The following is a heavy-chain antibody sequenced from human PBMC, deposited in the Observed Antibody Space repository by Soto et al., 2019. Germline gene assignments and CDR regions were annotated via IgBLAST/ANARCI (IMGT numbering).Heavy chain of an antibody. CDR1: GFTFRSYA. CDR3: ARDRTIFGVVRGWFDP. CDR2: ISNRGGRT. V-gene: IGHV3-23*01. J-gene: IGHJ5*02. D-gene: IGHD3-3*01. Sequence: EVQLLESGGGLVQPGGSPRLSCAASGFTFRSYAMSWVRQAPGKGLEWVSGISNRGGRTYHADAVKGRFTISRDNSKNTLYLQMNSLRAEDTAVYYCARDRTIFGVVRGWFDPWGQGTLVTVSS.